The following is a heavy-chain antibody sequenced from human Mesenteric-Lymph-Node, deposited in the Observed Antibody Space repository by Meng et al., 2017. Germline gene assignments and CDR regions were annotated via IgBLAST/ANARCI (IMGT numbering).Heavy chain of an antibody. CDR1: AGFINGYF. D-gene: IGHD3-10*01. Sequence: SETLSLTCTVSAGFINGYFWNWIRQPVGKGLEWLGRIYTSGTTHYNPSLKGRATMSVDTSKNQFSLKLNSVTAADTAVYYCARDYGSVDWGQGTLVTVSS. V-gene: IGHV4-4*07. J-gene: IGHJ4*02. CDR3: ARDYGSVD. CDR2: IYTSGTT.